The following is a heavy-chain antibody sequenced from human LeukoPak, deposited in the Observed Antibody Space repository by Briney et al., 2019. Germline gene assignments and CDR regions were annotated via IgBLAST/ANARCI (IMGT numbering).Heavy chain of an antibody. CDR2: SYTSGST. D-gene: IGHD5-24*01. CDR1: GGSISSGGYY. V-gene: IGHV4-61*02. CDR3: ARTEDGYNGDFDY. Sequence: PSETLSLTCTVSGGSISSGGYYWSWIRQPAGKGLEWIGRSYTSGSTNYNPSLKSRVTISVDTSKNQFSLKLSSVTAADTAVYYCARTEDGYNGDFDYWGQGTLVTVSS. J-gene: IGHJ4*02.